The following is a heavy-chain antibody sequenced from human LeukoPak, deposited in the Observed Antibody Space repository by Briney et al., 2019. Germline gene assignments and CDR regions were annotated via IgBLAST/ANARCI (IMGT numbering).Heavy chain of an antibody. CDR3: ARHAGLNREFWFDP. CDR1: GYSFSNYW. V-gene: IGHV5-51*01. J-gene: IGHJ5*02. D-gene: IGHD3-10*01. Sequence: GESLKISCKGSGYSFSNYWIAWVRQMPGKGLEWMGMIYPIDSDTTYSPSFQGQVTISADKSISTAYLQWSSLKASDTAMYYCARHAGLNREFWFDPWGQGTLVTVSS. CDR2: IYPIDSDT.